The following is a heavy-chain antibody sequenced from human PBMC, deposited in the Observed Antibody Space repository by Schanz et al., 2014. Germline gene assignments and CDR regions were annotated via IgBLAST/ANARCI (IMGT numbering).Heavy chain of an antibody. CDR3: AKKVPAYNPFDS. J-gene: IGHJ4*02. CDR1: GFPFSSNS. Sequence: VQLVDSGGGLVKPGGSLRLSCTASGFPFSSNSMNWVRQAPGKGLEWVSGITGASDHIDYAESVKGRFTISRDNSKNTLYLQMDSLRAEDTAVYCCAKKVPAYNPFDSWGQGTLVTVSS. CDR2: ITGASDHI. D-gene: IGHD1-1*01. V-gene: IGHV3-23*04.